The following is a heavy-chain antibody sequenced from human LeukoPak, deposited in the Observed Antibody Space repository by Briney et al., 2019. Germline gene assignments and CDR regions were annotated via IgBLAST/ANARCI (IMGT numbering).Heavy chain of an antibody. J-gene: IGHJ4*02. D-gene: IGHD2-2*01. CDR3: ARGLYYSSTSCYLEAAGYYFDY. V-gene: IGHV4-34*01. CDR1: GGSFSGYY. Sequence: SETLSLTCAVYGGSFSGYYWSWIRQPPGKGLEWIGEINHSGSTNYNPSLKSRVTISVDTSKNQFSLKLSSVTAADTAVYYCARGLYYSSTSCYLEAAGYYFDYWGQGTLVTVSS. CDR2: INHSGST.